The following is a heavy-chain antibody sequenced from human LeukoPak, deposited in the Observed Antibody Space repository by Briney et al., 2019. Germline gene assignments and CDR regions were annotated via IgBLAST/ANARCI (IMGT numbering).Heavy chain of an antibody. J-gene: IGHJ4*02. CDR2: ISGSDDTT. CDR3: AKGSAVADLHFDY. D-gene: IGHD6-19*01. CDR1: GFTFSTYS. V-gene: IGHV3-23*01. Sequence: GGSLRLSCAASGFTFSTYSMTWVRQAPGKGLEWVSTISGSDDTTYYADSVKGRFTISRDNSKNSLYLQMNSLTVEDTAVYYCAKGSAVADLHFDYWGQGTLVTVSS.